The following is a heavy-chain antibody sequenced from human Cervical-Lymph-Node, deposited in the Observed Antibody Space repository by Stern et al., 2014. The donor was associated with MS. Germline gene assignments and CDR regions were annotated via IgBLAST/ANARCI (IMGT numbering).Heavy chain of an antibody. D-gene: IGHD2-15*01. CDR3: ARDLTLDV. CDR2: IYYSGST. CDR1: GGSISSYY. Sequence: QVQLVQSGPGLVKPAETLSLTCTVSGGSISSYYWSWIRQPPGKGLEWIGFIYYSGSTNYNASLESRVTISVDTSKNQFALKLSSVAAADAAVYYCARDLTLDVWGQGTTVTVSS. V-gene: IGHV4-59*01. J-gene: IGHJ6*02.